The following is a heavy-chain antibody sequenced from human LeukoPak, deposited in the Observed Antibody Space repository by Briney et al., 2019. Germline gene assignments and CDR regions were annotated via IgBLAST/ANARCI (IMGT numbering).Heavy chain of an antibody. V-gene: IGHV4-34*01. CDR2: ITHSGST. D-gene: IGHD2-2*01. CDR3: ARTTEGYCSSASCFGFSYSYYMDV. Sequence: SETLSLTCAVYGGSFSGYYWSWIRQTPGKGLEWIGEITHSGSTHYNPSLKSRVTISVDTSKNQFSLKLSSVIAADTAVYYCARTTEGYCSSASCFGFSYSYYMDVWGKGTTVTISS. J-gene: IGHJ6*03. CDR1: GGSFSGYY.